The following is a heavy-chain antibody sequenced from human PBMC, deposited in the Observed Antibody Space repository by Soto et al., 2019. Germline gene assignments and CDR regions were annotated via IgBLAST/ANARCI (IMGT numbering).Heavy chain of an antibody. V-gene: IGHV4-39*01. CDR3: ASQATTVVTPDWYYFDY. Sequence: PXETLSLTCTVSGCSISSSSYYWGWIRQPPGKGLEWIGSIYYSGSTYYNPSLKSRVTISVDTSKNQFSLKLSSVTAADTAVYYCASQATTVVTPDWYYFDYWGQGTLVTVSS. D-gene: IGHD4-17*01. J-gene: IGHJ4*02. CDR2: IYYSGST. CDR1: GCSISSSSYY.